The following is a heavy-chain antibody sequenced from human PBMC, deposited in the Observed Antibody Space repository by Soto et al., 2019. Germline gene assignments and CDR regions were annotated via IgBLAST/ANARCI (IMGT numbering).Heavy chain of an antibody. CDR1: GFTFSSYA. D-gene: IGHD6-13*01. Sequence: PGGSLRLSCAASGFTFSSYAMSWVRQAPGKGLEWVSAISGSGGSTYYADSVKGRFTISRDNSKNTLYLQMNSLRAEDTAVYYCAKDEAAALRRNWFDPWGQGTLVTVSS. J-gene: IGHJ5*02. CDR2: ISGSGGST. CDR3: AKDEAAALRRNWFDP. V-gene: IGHV3-23*01.